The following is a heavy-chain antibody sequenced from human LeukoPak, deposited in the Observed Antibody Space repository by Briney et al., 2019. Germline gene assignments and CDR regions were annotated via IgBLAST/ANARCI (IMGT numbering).Heavy chain of an antibody. J-gene: IGHJ4*02. CDR2: IYTSGCT. D-gene: IGHD2-2*01. V-gene: IGHV4-30-4*08. Sequence: SETLSLTCTVSGVSICSVDYYWSWIRQPPGKGLEWIGYIYTSGCTDYNPSLVRRATISVDTSTNQFSRRLSSVTAADTAVYYCAREGIDCSSASCYAVFDYWGQGTLVTVSS. CDR1: GVSICSVDYY. CDR3: AREGIDCSSASCYAVFDY.